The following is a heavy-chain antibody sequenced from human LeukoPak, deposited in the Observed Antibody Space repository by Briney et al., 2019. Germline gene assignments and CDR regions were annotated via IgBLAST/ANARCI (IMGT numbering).Heavy chain of an antibody. CDR2: INHSGST. CDR3: ASATLWLRYYFDY. Sequence: SETLSLTCAVYGGSFSGYYWSWIRQPPGKGLEWIGEINHSGSTNYSPSLKSRVTISVDTSKNQFSLKLSSVTAADTAVYYCASATLWLRYYFDYWGQGTLVTVSS. V-gene: IGHV4-34*01. J-gene: IGHJ4*02. CDR1: GGSFSGYY. D-gene: IGHD2-21*01.